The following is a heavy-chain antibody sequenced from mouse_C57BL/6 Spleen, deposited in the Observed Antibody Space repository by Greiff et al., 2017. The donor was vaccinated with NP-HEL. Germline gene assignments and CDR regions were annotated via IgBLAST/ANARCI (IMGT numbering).Heavy chain of an antibody. D-gene: IGHD2-3*01. V-gene: IGHV2-2*01. CDR2: IWSGGST. CDR1: GFSLTSYG. Sequence: VNVVESGPGLVQPSQSLSITCTVSGFSLTSYGVHWVRQSPGKGLEWLGVIWSGGSTDYNAAFISRLSISKDNSKSQVFFKMNSLQADDTAIYYCARTIYDGYYYAMDYWGQGTSVTVSS. CDR3: ARTIYDGYYYAMDY. J-gene: IGHJ4*01.